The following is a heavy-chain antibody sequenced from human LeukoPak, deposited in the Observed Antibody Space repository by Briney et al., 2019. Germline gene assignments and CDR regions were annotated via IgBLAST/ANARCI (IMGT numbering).Heavy chain of an antibody. J-gene: IGHJ4*02. CDR3: ARDSRGSGTITIDY. D-gene: IGHD3-10*01. V-gene: IGHV1-46*01. Sequence: GASVKVSCQASGYIFTSYFMHWVRQAPAQGLEWMGLINPSGGSTTYAQKFQGRVTMTRDTSTRTVYMELSSLRSEDTAVYYCARDSRGSGTITIDYWGQGTLVTVSS. CDR1: GYIFTSYF. CDR2: INPSGGST.